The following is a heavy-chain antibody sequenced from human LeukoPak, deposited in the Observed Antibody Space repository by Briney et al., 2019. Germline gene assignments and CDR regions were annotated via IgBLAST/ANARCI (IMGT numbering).Heavy chain of an antibody. Sequence: SETLSLTCTVSGGSISSVNYYWSWIRQPPGKGLEWIGYIYYSGSTNYKPSVKSRVTISVDTSKNQFSLKLSSVTAADTAVYYCARGGYYGSGNDFRFDPWGQGTLVTVSS. CDR2: IYYSGST. V-gene: IGHV4-61*01. D-gene: IGHD3-10*01. J-gene: IGHJ5*02. CDR1: GGSISSVNYY. CDR3: ARGGYYGSGNDFRFDP.